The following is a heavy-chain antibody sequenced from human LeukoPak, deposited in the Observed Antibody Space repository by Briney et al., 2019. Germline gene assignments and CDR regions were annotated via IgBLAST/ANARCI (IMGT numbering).Heavy chain of an antibody. CDR3: AREEYSGYDS. V-gene: IGHV1-2*02. CDR2: INPNSGAT. J-gene: IGHJ5*02. Sequence: GASVKVSCKASGYTFIGYYMHWVRQAPGQGLEWMGWINPNSGATNYAQKFQGRVTMTRDTSISTAYMELTRLRSDDTAVYYCAREEYSGYDSWGQGTLVTVSS. CDR1: GYTFIGYY. D-gene: IGHD5-12*01.